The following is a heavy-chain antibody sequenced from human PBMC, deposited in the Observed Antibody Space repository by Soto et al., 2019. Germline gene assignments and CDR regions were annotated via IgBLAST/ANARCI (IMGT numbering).Heavy chain of an antibody. J-gene: IGHJ4*02. V-gene: IGHV4-30-4*01. Sequence: SEILSLTCTVAGGSIGSGDYYWSLIRKPPGKGMEWIGYIYYSGSTYYNPSLKSRVTISVDTSKKQFSLKLSSVTAADTAVYYCARVPKMVSGIPIIDYWGQGTLVTVSS. CDR1: GGSIGSGDYY. CDR3: ARVPKMVSGIPIIDY. D-gene: IGHD2-8*01. CDR2: IYYSGST.